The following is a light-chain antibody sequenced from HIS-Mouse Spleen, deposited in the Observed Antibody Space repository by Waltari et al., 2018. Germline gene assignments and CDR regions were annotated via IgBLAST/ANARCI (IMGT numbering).Light chain of an antibody. J-gene: IGLJ3*02. CDR1: SSDVGSYNL. CDR3: CSYAGSSTWV. Sequence: QSALTQPASVSGSPGQSITISCTGTSSDVGSYNLVSWYQQHPGKAPTLMIYEGSQRPSGVSNRFSGSKSGNTASLTIAGLQAEDEADYYCCSYAGSSTWVFGGGTKLTVL. V-gene: IGLV2-23*01. CDR2: EGS.